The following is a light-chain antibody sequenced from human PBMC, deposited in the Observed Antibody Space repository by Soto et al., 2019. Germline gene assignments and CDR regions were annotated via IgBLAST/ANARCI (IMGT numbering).Light chain of an antibody. V-gene: IGKV3-15*01. CDR3: QQYNNRPPDRT. CDR1: QSVGSN. Sequence: EIVMTQSPATLSVSPGERATLSCRASQSVGSNLAWYQQKPGQAPRLLIYGASTRATGSPARFSGSGSGTAFNLAISSLQSEDVAIYFCQQYNNRPPDRTF. CDR2: GAS. J-gene: IGKJ1*01.